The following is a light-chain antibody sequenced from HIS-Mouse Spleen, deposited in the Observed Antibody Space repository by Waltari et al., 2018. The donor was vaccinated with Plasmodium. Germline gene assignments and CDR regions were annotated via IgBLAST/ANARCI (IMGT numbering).Light chain of an antibody. CDR2: EDS. J-gene: IGLJ3*02. CDR3: CSTDSSGNHRV. CDR1: ALPKKY. Sequence: SYELTQPPSVSVSPGQTARITCSGAALPKKYAYWYQQKSGQAPVLVIYEDSKRPSGIPERFPGSSSGTMATLTISGAQVEDEADYYCCSTDSSGNHRVFGGGTKLTVL. V-gene: IGLV3-10*01.